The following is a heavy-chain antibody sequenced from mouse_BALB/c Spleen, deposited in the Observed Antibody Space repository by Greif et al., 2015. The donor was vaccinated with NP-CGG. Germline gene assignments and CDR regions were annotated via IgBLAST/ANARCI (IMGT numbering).Heavy chain of an antibody. CDR1: GFTFRDAW. CDR3: TRGVYYGL. Sequence: EVKLMESGGGLVQPGGSMKLSCAASGFTFRDAWMDWVRQSPEKGLEWFAEIRSKANNHATRYAESVEGRFTISRDDSKSCVYLQMSSLRAEDTGIYYCTRGVYYGLRGQGTTLTVSS. CDR2: IRSKANNHAT. V-gene: IGHV6-6*01. D-gene: IGHD2-1*01. J-gene: IGHJ2*01.